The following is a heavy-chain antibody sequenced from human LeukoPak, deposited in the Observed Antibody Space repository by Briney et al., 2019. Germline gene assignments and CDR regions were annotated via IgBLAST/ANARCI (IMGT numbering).Heavy chain of an antibody. CDR1: GFSFSNYD. Sequence: PGGSLRLSCVASGFSFSNYDMDWVRQAPGKGLEWVSVISTNSRVTYYADSVKGRLTISRDNSKNTLYLQMNSLRAEDTALYYCARQISAAGTDYWGQGTLITVSS. D-gene: IGHD6-13*01. CDR2: ISTNSRVT. CDR3: ARQISAAGTDY. J-gene: IGHJ4*02. V-gene: IGHV3-23*01.